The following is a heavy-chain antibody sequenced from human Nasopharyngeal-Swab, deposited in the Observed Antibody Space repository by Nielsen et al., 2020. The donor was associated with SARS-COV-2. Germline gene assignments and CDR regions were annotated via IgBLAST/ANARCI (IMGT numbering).Heavy chain of an antibody. CDR3: ARRFSSSWYNWFDP. J-gene: IGHJ5*02. V-gene: IGHV4-59*01. Sequence: SENLSLTCTVSGGSISSYYWSWIRQPPGKGLEWIGYIYYSGSTNYNPSLKSRVTISVDTSKNQFSLKLSSVTAADTAVYYCARRFSSSWYNWFDPWGQGTLVTVSS. CDR2: IYYSGST. CDR1: GGSISSYY. D-gene: IGHD6-13*01.